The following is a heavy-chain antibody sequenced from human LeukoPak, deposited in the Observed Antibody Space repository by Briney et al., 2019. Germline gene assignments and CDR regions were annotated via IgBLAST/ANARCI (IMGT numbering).Heavy chain of an antibody. Sequence: ASVKVSCKVSGYTLTELSMHWVRQVPGKGLEWMGGFDPEDGETIYAQKFQGRVTMTEDTSTDTAYMELSSLRSEDTAVYYCATETLTGSYYYYGMDVWGQGTTVTVSS. CDR3: ATETLTGSYYYYGMDV. V-gene: IGHV1-24*01. CDR1: GYTLTELS. J-gene: IGHJ6*02. CDR2: FDPEDGET. D-gene: IGHD1-14*01.